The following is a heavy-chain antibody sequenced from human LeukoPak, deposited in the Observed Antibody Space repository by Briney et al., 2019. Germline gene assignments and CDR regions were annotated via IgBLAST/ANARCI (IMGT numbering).Heavy chain of an antibody. CDR1: GYTFTGYY. V-gene: IGHV1-2*02. Sequence: GASVKVSCKASGYTFTGYYMHWVRQAPGQGLEWMGWINPNSGGTNYAQKFQGRVTMTRDTSISTAYMELSRLRSDDTAVYYCARVTGSSSWYSRGNWFDPWGQGTLVTVSS. D-gene: IGHD6-13*01. CDR3: ARVTGSSSWYSRGNWFDP. J-gene: IGHJ5*02. CDR2: INPNSGGT.